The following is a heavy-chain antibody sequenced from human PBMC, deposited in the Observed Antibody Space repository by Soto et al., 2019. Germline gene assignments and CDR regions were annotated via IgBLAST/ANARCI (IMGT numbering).Heavy chain of an antibody. CDR1: GYTFTYRY. CDR2: STPFNGNT. D-gene: IGHD3-22*01. V-gene: IGHV1-45*02. Sequence: QMQLVQSGAEVKKTGSSVKVSCKASGYTFTYRYLHWVRQAPGQALEWMGWSTPFNGNTNYAQKFQDRVTITRDRSMSTAYMELSSLRSEDTAMYYCASSGHSSGYWDYYYYGMDVWGQGTTVTVSS. J-gene: IGHJ6*02. CDR3: ASSGHSSGYWDYYYYGMDV.